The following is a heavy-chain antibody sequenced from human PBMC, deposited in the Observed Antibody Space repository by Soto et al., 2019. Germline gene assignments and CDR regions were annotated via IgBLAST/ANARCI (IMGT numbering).Heavy chain of an antibody. J-gene: IGHJ6*02. CDR1: GCTFSRYG. CDR3: ARDPQQRLADSYYYGMDV. Sequence: EVQLVESGGGLVKPGGSLRLSCAASGCTFSRYGMNWVRQAPGKGLELVSSISGLSSYIYYADSVKGRFTVSRDNAKNSLYVQMNSLRAEDTAVYYCARDPQQRLADSYYYGMDVWGQGTTVIVSS. CDR2: ISGLSSYI. V-gene: IGHV3-21*02. D-gene: IGHD6-25*01.